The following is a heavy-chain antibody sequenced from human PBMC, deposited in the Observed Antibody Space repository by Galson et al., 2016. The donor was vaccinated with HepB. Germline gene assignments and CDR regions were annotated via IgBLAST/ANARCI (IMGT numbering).Heavy chain of an antibody. J-gene: IGHJ3*01. CDR1: GGSVNTGSYY. Sequence: SETLSLTCIVSGGSVNTGSYYWSWIRQPPGTGLEWIGYIYYNGSTRYNPSLQSRVTTSVDTSKNQFSLKLRSVTAADTAVYYCAREWFSSPPGDLFDVWGQGTMVTVSS. D-gene: IGHD3-10*01. V-gene: IGHV4-61*01. CDR3: AREWFSSPPGDLFDV. CDR2: IYYNGST.